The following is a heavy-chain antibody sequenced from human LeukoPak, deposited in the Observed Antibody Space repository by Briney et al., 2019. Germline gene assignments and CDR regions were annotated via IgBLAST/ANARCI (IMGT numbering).Heavy chain of an antibody. J-gene: IGHJ6*03. V-gene: IGHV3-64*01. CDR2: ISSNGGST. CDR1: GFTFSSYA. Sequence: GGSLRLSCAASGFTFSSYAMHWVRQAPGKGLEYVSAISSNGGSTYYANSVKGRFTISRDNSKNTLYLQMGSLRAEDMAVYYCAKDVGGTNFHYMDVWGKGTTVIVSS. D-gene: IGHD1-26*01. CDR3: AKDVGGTNFHYMDV.